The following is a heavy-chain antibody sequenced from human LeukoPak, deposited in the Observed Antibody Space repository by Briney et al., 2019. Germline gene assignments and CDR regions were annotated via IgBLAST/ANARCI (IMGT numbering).Heavy chain of an antibody. J-gene: IGHJ4*02. CDR1: GFSFDNHA. V-gene: IGHV3-23*01. CDR3: AKVRASNYDFWSGYPYFDY. Sequence: GGSLRLSCAATGFSFDNHAMSWVRQAPGKGLEWVSAISGSGGSTYYADSVKGRFTISRDNSKNTLYLQMNSLRAEDTAVYYCAKVRASNYDFWSGYPYFDYWGQGTLVTVSS. D-gene: IGHD3-3*01. CDR2: ISGSGGST.